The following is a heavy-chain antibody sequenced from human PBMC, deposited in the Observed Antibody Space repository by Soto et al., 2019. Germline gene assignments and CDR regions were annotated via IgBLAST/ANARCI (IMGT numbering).Heavy chain of an antibody. CDR1: GFTFRNYG. CDR2: ISNTGAVT. Sequence: EVLLLESGGSVVQPGGSLRLSCAVSGFTFRNYGMSWVRQAPGKGLEWVSSISNTGAVTYYADSVKGRFTISRDNSKNSLNLQMNSLRADDSAVYYCAKDRMIVEPLGFDFWGQGTVVTVSS. J-gene: IGHJ3*01. CDR3: AKDRMIVEPLGFDF. D-gene: IGHD3-22*01. V-gene: IGHV3-23*01.